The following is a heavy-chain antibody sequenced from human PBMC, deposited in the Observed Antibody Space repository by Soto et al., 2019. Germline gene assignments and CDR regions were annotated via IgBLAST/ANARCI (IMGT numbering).Heavy chain of an antibody. CDR1: GFSLSTSGVG. CDR2: IYWDDDK. D-gene: IGHD6-13*01. CDR3: APRDGSNWFDY. J-gene: IGHJ4*02. Sequence: QITLKESGPTLVKPTQTLTLTCTFSGFSLSTSGVGVGWIRQPPGKALEWLALIYWDDDKRYSPSLKSRLTITKDTSKDQVVLTMANMDPVDTATYYCAPRDGSNWFDYWGQGTLVTVSS. V-gene: IGHV2-5*02.